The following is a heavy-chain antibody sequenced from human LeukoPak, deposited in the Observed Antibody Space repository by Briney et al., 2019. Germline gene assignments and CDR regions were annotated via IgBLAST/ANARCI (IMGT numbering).Heavy chain of an antibody. D-gene: IGHD1-26*01. V-gene: IGHV3-43*02. CDR1: GFTFNEYA. J-gene: IGHJ4*02. CDR3: AKARRSGTHYSDFDY. CDR2: ISGDGGTT. Sequence: PGRSLRLSCAASGFTFNEYAMYWVRQAPGKGLEWVSLISGDGGTTSYADSVEGRFTISRDNSENSLNLQMKSLRTEDPALYYCAKARRSGTHYSDFDYWGQGTLVTVSS.